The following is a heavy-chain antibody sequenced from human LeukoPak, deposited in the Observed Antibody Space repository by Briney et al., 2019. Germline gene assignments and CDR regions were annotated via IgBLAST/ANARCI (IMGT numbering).Heavy chain of an antibody. CDR3: ARGRFCSADICSGGDAFDI. CDR2: IYSRGST. D-gene: IGHD3-3*01. V-gene: IGHV4-4*07. Sequence: PSETLSLTCTVSGGSFSSYYWSWIRQPAGKGLEWIGRIYSRGSTNYSPSLKSRVTMSLDTSKNQFSLKLSSLTAADTALYYCARGRFCSADICSGGDAFDIWGQGTMVSVSS. J-gene: IGHJ3*02. CDR1: GGSFSSYY.